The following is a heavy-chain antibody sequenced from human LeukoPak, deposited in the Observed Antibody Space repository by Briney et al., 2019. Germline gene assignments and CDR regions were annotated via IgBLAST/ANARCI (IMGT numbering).Heavy chain of an antibody. V-gene: IGHV4-34*01. CDR3: ARLRGYSYGYADY. D-gene: IGHD5-18*01. J-gene: IGHJ4*02. CDR1: GGSFSGYY. Sequence: SETLSLTCAVYGGSFSGYYWSWIRQPPGKGLEWIGEINHSGSTNYNPSLKSRVTISVDTSKNQFSLKLSSVTAADTAVYYCARLRGYSYGYADYWGQGTLVTVSS. CDR2: INHSGST.